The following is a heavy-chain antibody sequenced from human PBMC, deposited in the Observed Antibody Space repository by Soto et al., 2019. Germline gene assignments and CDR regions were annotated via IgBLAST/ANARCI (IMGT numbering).Heavy chain of an antibody. CDR1: GGSISGGDYY. CDR3: ARVGYDILTGYPWYYYYGMDV. Sequence: SETLSLTCTVSGGSISGGDYYWSWIRQPPGKGLEWIGYIYYSGSTYYNPSLKSRVTISVDTSKNQFSLKLSSVTAADTAVYYCARVGYDILTGYPWYYYYGMDVWGQGTTVTVSS. V-gene: IGHV4-30-4*01. CDR2: IYYSGST. D-gene: IGHD3-9*01. J-gene: IGHJ6*02.